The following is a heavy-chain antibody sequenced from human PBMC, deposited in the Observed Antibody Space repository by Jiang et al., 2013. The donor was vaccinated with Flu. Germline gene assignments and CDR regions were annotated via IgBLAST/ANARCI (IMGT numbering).Heavy chain of an antibody. Sequence: SGAEVKKPGASVKVSCKASGYTFTNYAMHWVRQAPGQRLEWMGWINAGIGNTKYSQKFQGRVTITRDTSASTAYMELSSLRSEDTAVFYCARGVGLLYYFDYWGQGTLVT. CDR3: ARGVGLLYYFDY. D-gene: IGHD1-26*01. CDR2: INAGIGNT. CDR1: GYTFTNYA. V-gene: IGHV1-3*01. J-gene: IGHJ4*02.